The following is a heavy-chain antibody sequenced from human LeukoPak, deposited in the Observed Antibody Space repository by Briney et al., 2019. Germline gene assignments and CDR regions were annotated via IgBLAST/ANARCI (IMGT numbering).Heavy chain of an antibody. Sequence: PSETLSLTCSVSGGSISSSSFYWGWIRQPPEKGLEWIGSIYYSGSAYYNPSLKSRVTVSVDTSKNQFSLKVSSVTAADTAVYYCARQDVDTAMVDDAFDVWGQGTMVTVSS. CDR2: IYYSGSA. V-gene: IGHV4-39*01. CDR1: GGSISSSSFY. CDR3: ARQDVDTAMVDDAFDV. J-gene: IGHJ3*01. D-gene: IGHD5-18*01.